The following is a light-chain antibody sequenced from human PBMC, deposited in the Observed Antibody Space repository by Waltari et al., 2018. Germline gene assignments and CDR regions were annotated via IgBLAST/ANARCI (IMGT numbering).Light chain of an antibody. CDR2: GAS. CDR1: QNIDNN. Sequence: EVVMTQSPAALSVSPGERVTLSCKASQNIDNNLAWYQQKPGQSPRLLIYGASTRATGVPARFSGSGSGTEFTLTISSLQSEDCAVFYCQQYYSFPYTFGQGTKLEIK. V-gene: IGKV3-15*01. CDR3: QQYYSFPYT. J-gene: IGKJ2*01.